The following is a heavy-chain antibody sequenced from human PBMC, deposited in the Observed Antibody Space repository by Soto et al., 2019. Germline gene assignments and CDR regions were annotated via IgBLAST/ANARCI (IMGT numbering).Heavy chain of an antibody. CDR3: AHEIVGATTDSAFDI. Sequence: SGPTLVNPTQTLTLTCTFSGFSLSTSGVGVGWIRQPPGKALEWLALIYWNDDKRYSPSLKSRLTITKDTSKNQVVLTMTNMDPVDTATYYCAHEIVGATTDSAFDIWGQGTMVTVSS. CDR1: GFSLSTSGVG. D-gene: IGHD1-26*01. V-gene: IGHV2-5*01. J-gene: IGHJ3*02. CDR2: IYWNDDK.